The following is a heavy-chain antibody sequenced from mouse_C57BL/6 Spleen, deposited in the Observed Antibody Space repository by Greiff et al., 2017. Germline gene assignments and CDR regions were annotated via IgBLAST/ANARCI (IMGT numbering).Heavy chain of an antibody. Sequence: VQLQQPGAELVMPGASVKLSCKASGYTFTSYWMHWVKQRPGPGLEWIGEIAPSDSYTNYNQQFTGKSTLTVDKSSSAAYMQLSSLTSEDSAVYYCARWNYGSSYGDYWGQGTTLTVSS. CDR3: ARWNYGSSYGDY. J-gene: IGHJ2*01. D-gene: IGHD1-1*01. CDR1: GYTFTSYW. V-gene: IGHV1-69*01. CDR2: IAPSDSYT.